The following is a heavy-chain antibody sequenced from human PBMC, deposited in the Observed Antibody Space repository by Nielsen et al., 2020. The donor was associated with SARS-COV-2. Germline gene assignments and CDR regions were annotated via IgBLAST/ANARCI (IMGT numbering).Heavy chain of an antibody. CDR1: GFTVSSNY. V-gene: IGHV3-23*01. J-gene: IGHJ4*02. CDR2: ISGSGGST. CDR3: AKALKDFWSPTPTYYFDY. Sequence: GGSLRLSCAASGFTVSSNYMSWVRQAPGKGLEWVSVISGSGGSTYYADSVKGRFTISRDNSKNTLYLQMNSLRAEDTAVYYCAKALKDFWSPTPTYYFDYWGQGTLVTVSS. D-gene: IGHD3-3*01.